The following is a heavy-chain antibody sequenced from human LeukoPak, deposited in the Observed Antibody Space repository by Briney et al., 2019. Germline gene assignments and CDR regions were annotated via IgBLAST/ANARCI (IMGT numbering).Heavy chain of an antibody. D-gene: IGHD3-22*01. V-gene: IGHV4-30-4*01. CDR2: IYYSGST. J-gene: IGHJ4*02. CDR3: ARDRGWFHYYDNSGYHFDY. Sequence: PSQTLSLTCTASGGSISGDYYWSWIRQPPGKGLEWIGYIYYSGSTYYNPSLKSRVTISVDTSKNQFSLKLSSVTAADTAVYYCARDRGWFHYYDNSGYHFDYWGQGTLVTVSS. CDR1: GGSISGDYY.